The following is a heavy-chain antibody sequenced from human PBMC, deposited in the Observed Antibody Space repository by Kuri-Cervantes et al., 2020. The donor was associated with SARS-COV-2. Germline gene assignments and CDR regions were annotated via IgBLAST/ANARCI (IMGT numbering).Heavy chain of an antibody. J-gene: IGHJ6*03. CDR2: INPNSGGT. Sequence: ASVKVSCKASGYTFTGYYMHWVRQAPGQGLEWMGWINPNSGGTNYAQKFQGRVTMTRDTSISTAYMELSRLRSEDTAVYYCARDFEPGIAVAGANYYYMDVWGKGTTVTVSS. D-gene: IGHD6-19*01. CDR1: GYTFTGYY. CDR3: ARDFEPGIAVAGANYYYMDV. V-gene: IGHV1-2*02.